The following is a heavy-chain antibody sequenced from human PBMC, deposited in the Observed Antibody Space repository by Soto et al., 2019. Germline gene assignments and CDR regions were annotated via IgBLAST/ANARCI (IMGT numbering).Heavy chain of an antibody. CDR1: EDTFRNYA. D-gene: IGHD6-6*01. CDR2: IIPIFGTA. J-gene: IGHJ4*02. V-gene: IGHV1-69*06. Sequence: SVKVSCKASEDTFRNYAISWVRQAPGQGLEWMEGIIPIFGTANYAQKFQGRVTITADTSANTVYLELSSLRSEDTAVYYCARLPGGTAPRPDYWGQGTMVTVSS. CDR3: ARLPGGTAPRPDY.